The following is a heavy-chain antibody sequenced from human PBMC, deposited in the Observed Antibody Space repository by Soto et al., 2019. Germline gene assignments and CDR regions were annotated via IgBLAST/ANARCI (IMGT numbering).Heavy chain of an antibody. J-gene: IGHJ5*02. CDR3: ARGNMETYYYGSGTDWFDP. V-gene: IGHV4-34*01. CDR2: INHSGST. CDR1: GGSFSGYY. D-gene: IGHD3-10*01. Sequence: QVQLQQWGAGLLKPSETLSLTCAVYGGSFSGYYWSWIRQPPGKGLEWIGEINHSGSTNYNPSLKSRVTISVDTSKNQFSLKLSSVTAADTAVYYCARGNMETYYYGSGTDWFDPRGQGTLVTVSS.